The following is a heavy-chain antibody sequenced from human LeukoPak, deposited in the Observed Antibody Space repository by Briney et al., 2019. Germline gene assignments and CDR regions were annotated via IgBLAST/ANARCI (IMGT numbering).Heavy chain of an antibody. D-gene: IGHD1-14*01. V-gene: IGHV3-53*01. J-gene: IGHJ4*02. Sequence: GGSLRLSCAASGFTVSSNYMSWVRQAPGKGLEWVSIIYSGGSTFYADSVKGRFTISRDNAKNSLYLQMNSLRAEDTAVYYCARGTLNIPGEHGAFDYWGQGTLVTVSS. CDR3: ARGTLNIPGEHGAFDY. CDR1: GFTVSSNY. CDR2: IYSGGST.